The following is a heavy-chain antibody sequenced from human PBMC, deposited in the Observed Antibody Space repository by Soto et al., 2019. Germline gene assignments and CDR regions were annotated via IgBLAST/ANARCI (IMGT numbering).Heavy chain of an antibody. Sequence: GGSLRLSCAASGFTFSSYAMSWVRQAPGKGLEWVSAISGSGGSTYYADSVKGRFTISRDNSKNTLYLQMNSLRAEDTAVYYCAKGGLVRGAYPGYYYMDVWGKGTTVTVSS. CDR3: AKGGLVRGAYPGYYYMDV. CDR2: ISGSGGST. D-gene: IGHD3-10*01. J-gene: IGHJ6*03. CDR1: GFTFSSYA. V-gene: IGHV3-23*01.